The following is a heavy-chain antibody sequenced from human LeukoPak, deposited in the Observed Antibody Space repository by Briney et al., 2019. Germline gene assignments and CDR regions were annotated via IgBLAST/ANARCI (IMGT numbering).Heavy chain of an antibody. Sequence: PGGSLRLSCAASGFTFSSYAMSWVRQAPGKGLEWVSGISCSGDNTYYADSVKGRFTISRDNSKNTLYLQMNSLRADDTAVYYCAKGGLVHRFDPWGQGTLVTVSS. CDR1: GFTFSSYA. V-gene: IGHV3-23*01. J-gene: IGHJ5*02. CDR3: AKGGLVHRFDP. CDR2: ISCSGDNT.